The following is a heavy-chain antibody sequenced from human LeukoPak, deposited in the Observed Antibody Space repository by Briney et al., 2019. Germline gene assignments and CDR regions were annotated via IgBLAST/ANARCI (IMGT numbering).Heavy chain of an antibody. CDR1: GYTFTSYG. CDR3: ARDLDLEYYDFWSGYHAFDY. J-gene: IGHJ4*02. CDR2: ISAYNGNT. D-gene: IGHD3-3*01. Sequence: RASVKVSCKASGYTFTSYGISWVRQAPGQGLEWMGWISAYNGNTNYAQKLQGRVTMTTDTSTSTAYMELRSLRSDDTAVYYCARDLDLEYYDFWSGYHAFDYWGQGTLVTVSS. V-gene: IGHV1-18*01.